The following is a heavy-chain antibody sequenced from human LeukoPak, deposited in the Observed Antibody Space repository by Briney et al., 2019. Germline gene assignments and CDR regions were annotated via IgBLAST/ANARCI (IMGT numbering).Heavy chain of an antibody. D-gene: IGHD5-24*01. J-gene: IGHJ4*02. V-gene: IGHV4-30-4*08. CDR3: ARVLRRWLHNRKPRFGGVFDY. CDR2: IYYSGST. Sequence: PSETLPLTCTVSGGSISSGDYYWSWIRQPPGKGLEWIGYIYYSGSTYYNPSLKSRVTISVDTSKNQFSLKLSSVTAADTAVYYCARVLRRWLHNRKPRFGGVFDYWGQGTLVTVSS. CDR1: GGSISSGDYY.